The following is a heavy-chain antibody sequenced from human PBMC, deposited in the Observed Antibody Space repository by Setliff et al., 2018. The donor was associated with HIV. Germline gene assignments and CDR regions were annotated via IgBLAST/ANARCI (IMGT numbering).Heavy chain of an antibody. CDR2: ISTDGDGT. D-gene: IGHD2-2*03. V-gene: IGHV3-64*02. CDR3: ARVRNWIYFDY. J-gene: IGHJ4*02. Sequence: GGSLRLSCAASGFTFSNYAMHWVRQAPGKALEYVSAISTDGDGTYYADSVKGRFTISRDNSKNTLYLQMGSLGAEDMAVYYCARVRNWIYFDYWGQGTLVTVSS. CDR1: GFTFSNYA.